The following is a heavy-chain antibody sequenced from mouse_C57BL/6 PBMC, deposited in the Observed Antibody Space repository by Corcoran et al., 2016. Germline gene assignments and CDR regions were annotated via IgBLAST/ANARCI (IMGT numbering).Heavy chain of an antibody. CDR2: INPYHGGT. J-gene: IGHJ3*01. CDR1: GYTFTDYY. V-gene: IGHV1-19*01. D-gene: IGHD2-3*01. CDR3: VRIRTYEGCAH. Sequence: EVQLQQSGPVLVKPGASVKMSCKASGYTFTDYYLNWVKQSHGKSLEWIGVINPYHGGTSYNKNFKGRATVTVDKSYSTAYMELNRLTDEDSAGYYCVRIRTYEGCAHWCQGTLGTVS.